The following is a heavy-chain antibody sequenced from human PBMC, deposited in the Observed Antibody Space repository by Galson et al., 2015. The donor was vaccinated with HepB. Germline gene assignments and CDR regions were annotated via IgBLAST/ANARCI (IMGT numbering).Heavy chain of an antibody. V-gene: IGHV3-48*03. J-gene: IGHJ6*02. CDR2: ISSSGTTV. Sequence: SLRLSCAASGFTFSNYEMNWVRQAPGKGLEWVSYISSSGTTVDYADSVKGRFTISRDNAKNSLYLQMNSLRAEDTAVYYCASDKPHYYYYYGMDVWGQGTTVTVSS. CDR1: GFTFSNYE. CDR3: ASDKPHYYYYYGMDV.